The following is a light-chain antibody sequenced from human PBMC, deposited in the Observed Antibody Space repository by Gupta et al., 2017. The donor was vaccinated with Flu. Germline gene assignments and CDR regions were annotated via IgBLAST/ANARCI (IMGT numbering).Light chain of an antibody. CDR3: CSYTGTLYV. V-gene: IGLV2-11*01. CDR1: SSDVGGYDY. Sequence: QPRSVSGSSGQSVAISCTGTSSDVGGYDYVSWYQHPPGKAPKLIIYDVSTRPSGVPDRFSGSKSGLQAEDEADYYCCSYTGTLYVFGIGTKVTVL. CDR2: DVS. J-gene: IGLJ1*01.